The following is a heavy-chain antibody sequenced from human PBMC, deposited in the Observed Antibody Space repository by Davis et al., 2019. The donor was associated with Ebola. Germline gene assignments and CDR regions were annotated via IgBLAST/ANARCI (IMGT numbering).Heavy chain of an antibody. D-gene: IGHD5-18*01. CDR3: ARGAVDTAGYYYYGMDV. J-gene: IGHJ6*04. Sequence: ASVTVSCKASGYTFTGYYMHWVRQAPGQGLEWMGRINPNSGGTNYAQKFQARVTMTRDTSISTAYMELSRLRSDDTAVYYCARGAVDTAGYYYYGMDVWGKGTTVTVSS. V-gene: IGHV1-2*06. CDR1: GYTFTGYY. CDR2: INPNSGGT.